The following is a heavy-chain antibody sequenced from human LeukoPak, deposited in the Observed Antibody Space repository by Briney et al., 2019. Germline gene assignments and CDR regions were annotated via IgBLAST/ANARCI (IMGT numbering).Heavy chain of an antibody. D-gene: IGHD3-22*01. CDR3: ARDLLHTYYDSSGYFRK. V-gene: IGHV3-66*01. J-gene: IGHJ4*02. CDR1: GFTVSSIH. CDR2: INSGGSN. Sequence: GGSLRLSCAASGFTVSSIHMIWLRQAPGKGLVWVSIINSGGSNYYADSVKDRFTVSRDNSKNTLYLQMNSLIGEDTAVYYCARDLLHTYYDSSGYFRKWGQGTLVTVSS.